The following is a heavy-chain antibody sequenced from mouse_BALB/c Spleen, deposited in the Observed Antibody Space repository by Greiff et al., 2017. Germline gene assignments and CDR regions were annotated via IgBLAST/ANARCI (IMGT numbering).Heavy chain of an antibody. J-gene: IGHJ4*01. CDR1: GFTFSSYA. V-gene: IGHV5-6-5*01. D-gene: IGHD1-1*01. CDR2: ISSGGST. CDR3: ARGDYYAIMDY. Sequence: EVQLVESGGGLVKPGGSLKLSCAASGFTFSSYAMSWVRQTPEKRLEWVASISSGGSTYYPDSVKGRFTISRDNARNILYLQMSSLRSEDTAMYYCARGDYYAIMDYGGQGTSVTVS.